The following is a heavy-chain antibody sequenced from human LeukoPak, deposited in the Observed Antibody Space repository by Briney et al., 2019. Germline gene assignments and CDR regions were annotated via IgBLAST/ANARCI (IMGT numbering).Heavy chain of an antibody. D-gene: IGHD3-3*01. CDR1: GGSFSGYY. CDR3: ARGGPYYDFWSGYYLWYFDY. V-gene: IGHV4-34*01. J-gene: IGHJ4*02. CDR2: INHSGST. Sequence: SETLSLTCAVYGGSFSGYYWSWIRQPPGKGLEWIGEINHSGSTNYNPSLKSRVTISVDTSKNQFSLKLSSVTAADTAVYYCARGGPYYDFWSGYYLWYFDYWGQGTLVTVSS.